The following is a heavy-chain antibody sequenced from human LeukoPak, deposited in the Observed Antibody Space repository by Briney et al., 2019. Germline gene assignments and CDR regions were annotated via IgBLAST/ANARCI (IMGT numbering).Heavy chain of an antibody. D-gene: IGHD2-2*01. Sequence: GASVKLSCTASGGTFSSYAISWVRQAPGQGLEWMGGIIPIFGTANYAQKFQGRVTITADESTSTAYMELSSLRSEDTAVYYCARDRRGQNIDIVVVPAALWFDPWGQGTLVTVSS. CDR1: GGTFSSYA. V-gene: IGHV1-69*13. CDR2: IIPIFGTA. CDR3: ARDRRGQNIDIVVVPAALWFDP. J-gene: IGHJ5*02.